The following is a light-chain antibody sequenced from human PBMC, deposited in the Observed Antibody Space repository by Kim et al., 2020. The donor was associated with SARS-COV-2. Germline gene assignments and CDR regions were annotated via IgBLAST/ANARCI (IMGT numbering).Light chain of an antibody. CDR2: RNN. V-gene: IGLV1-47*01. CDR3: AAWDDSLSGLV. J-gene: IGLJ3*02. CDR1: SSNIGNTY. Sequence: QSVLTQPPSASGTPGQRVNISCAGSSSNIGNTYVYWFQQLPGTAPKLLIHRNNQRPSGVPDRFSGSKSGTSASLAISGLRSEDESDYYCAAWDDSLSGLVFGGGTQLTVL.